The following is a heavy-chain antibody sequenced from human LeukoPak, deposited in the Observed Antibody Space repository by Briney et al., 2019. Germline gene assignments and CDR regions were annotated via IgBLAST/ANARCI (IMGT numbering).Heavy chain of an antibody. CDR2: INPNSGDT. Sequence: ASVKVSCKASGYTFTDHYIHWVRQAPGQGLEWMGWINPNSGDTNYAQKFQGRVTMTRDTSISTINMELRRLTSDDTAVYYCARGGRYYDFWSRYSGAEYFQHWGQGTLVTVSS. CDR3: ARGGRYYDFWSRYSGAEYFQH. V-gene: IGHV1-2*02. CDR1: GYTFTDHY. D-gene: IGHD3-3*01. J-gene: IGHJ1*01.